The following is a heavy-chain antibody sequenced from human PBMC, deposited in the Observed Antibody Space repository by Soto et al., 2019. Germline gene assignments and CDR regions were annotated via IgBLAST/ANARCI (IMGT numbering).Heavy chain of an antibody. CDR2: INDSGSI. CDR1: GGSFSGYQ. D-gene: IGHD3-10*01. J-gene: IGHJ6*03. CDR3: ARGLILWFGELSRRGGYYYYMDV. V-gene: IGHV4-34*01. Sequence: QVQLQQWGAGLLKPSETLSLTCAVYGGSFSGYQWSWIRQTPGKGLEWIGEINDSGSINYNPSLRSRVTILVDTAKKQISLKLSSVTAAHTAVYFCARGLILWFGELSRRGGYYYYMDVWGKGTTVTVSS.